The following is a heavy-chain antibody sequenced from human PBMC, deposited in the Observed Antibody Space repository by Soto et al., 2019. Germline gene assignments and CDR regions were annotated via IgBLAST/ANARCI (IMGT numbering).Heavy chain of an antibody. Sequence: GGSLRLSCADSGLTFSRYWVSWVRQAPGKGLEWVASIKQDGSERYYADSVRGRFTISRDNAMRSLFLHMNSLRDEDTAVYYCARDGKGAAYTHGPYYFDYWGQGALVTVSS. V-gene: IGHV3-7*04. CDR3: ARDGKGAAYTHGPYYFDY. CDR1: GLTFSRYW. D-gene: IGHD1-1*01. CDR2: IKQDGSER. J-gene: IGHJ4*02.